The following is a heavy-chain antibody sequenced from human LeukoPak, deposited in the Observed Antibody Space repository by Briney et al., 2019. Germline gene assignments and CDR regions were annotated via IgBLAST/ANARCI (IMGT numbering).Heavy chain of an antibody. CDR1: GYTFTTYA. D-gene: IGHD3-22*01. V-gene: IGHV1-3*01. Sequence: ASVKVSCKASGYTFTTYAIHWVRQAPGQRLEWMGWINVGNANTKYSQKLQGRVTITRDTSASTAYMELSTLRSEDTAVYYCARVPYYYDNNWFDAWGQGTLVTVSS. J-gene: IGHJ5*02. CDR3: ARVPYYYDNNWFDA. CDR2: INVGNANT.